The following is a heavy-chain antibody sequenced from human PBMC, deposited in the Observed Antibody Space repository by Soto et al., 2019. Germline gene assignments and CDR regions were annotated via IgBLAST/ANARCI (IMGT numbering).Heavy chain of an antibody. CDR3: ARTVGDIVVVPAATFDY. Sequence: SETLSLTCTVSGYSISSGYYWGWIRQPPGKGLEWIGSIYHSGSTYYNPSLKSRFTISVDTSKNQFSLKLGSVTAADTAVYYCARTVGDIVVVPAATFDYWGQGTLVTVSS. CDR1: GYSISSGYY. D-gene: IGHD2-2*01. V-gene: IGHV4-38-2*02. J-gene: IGHJ4*02. CDR2: IYHSGST.